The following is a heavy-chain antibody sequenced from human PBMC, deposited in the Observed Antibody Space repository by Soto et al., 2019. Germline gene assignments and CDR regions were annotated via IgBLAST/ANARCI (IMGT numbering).Heavy chain of an antibody. CDR3: ARSSSSWYEFDY. CDR2: ISRSSTYI. J-gene: IGHJ4*02. V-gene: IGHV3-21*01. D-gene: IGHD6-13*01. CDR1: GFTFSSYT. Sequence: EVQLVESGGGLVKPGGSLRLSCAASGFTFSSYTMNWVRQAPGKGLEWVSSISRSSTYIYNADSVKGRFTLSRDNAKNSLYLQMNSLRVEDTAVYYCARSSSSWYEFDYWGQGTLVTVSS.